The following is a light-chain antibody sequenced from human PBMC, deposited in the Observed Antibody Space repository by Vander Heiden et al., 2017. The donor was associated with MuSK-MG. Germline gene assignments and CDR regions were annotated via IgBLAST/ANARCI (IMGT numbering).Light chain of an antibody. Sequence: QSALTQAASVSGSPGQSITISCTGTSSDVGNYKFVSWYQQHPGKAPKVIIYEVFKRPSGVSNRFSGSKSGNTASLTISGLQPDDEADYYCCSYAGRSMYVFGTGTKVTVV. CDR1: SSDVGNYKF. CDR3: CSYAGRSMYV. V-gene: IGLV2-23*02. CDR2: EVF. J-gene: IGLJ1*01.